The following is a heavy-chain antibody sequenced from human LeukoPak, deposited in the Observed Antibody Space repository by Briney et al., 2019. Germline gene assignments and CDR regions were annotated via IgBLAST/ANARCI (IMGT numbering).Heavy chain of an antibody. CDR2: IYPGDSDT. J-gene: IGHJ5*01. CDR1: GYTFTDYW. Sequence: PGESLKISCKASGYTFTDYWIGWVRQMPGKGLEWMGIIYPGDSDTRYSPSFQGQVTISADKSISTAYLQWSSLKAADTAMYYCARGDVVRGVSWFDSWGQGALVTVSS. D-gene: IGHD2-21*02. CDR3: ARGDVVRGVSWFDS. V-gene: IGHV5-51*01.